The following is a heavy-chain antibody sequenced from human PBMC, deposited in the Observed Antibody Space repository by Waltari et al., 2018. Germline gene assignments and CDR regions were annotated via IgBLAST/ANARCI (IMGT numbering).Heavy chain of an antibody. CDR1: GGTFSSYA. CDR2: INPNSGGT. CDR3: ARDWSGDYFDY. V-gene: IGHV1-2*02. Sequence: QVQLVQSGAEVKKPGSSVKVSCKASGGTFSSYAISWVRQAPGQGLEWMGWINPNSGGTNYAQKFQGRVTMTRDTSISTAYMELSRLRSDDTAVYYCARDWSGDYFDYWGQGTLVTVSS. D-gene: IGHD3-3*01. J-gene: IGHJ4*02.